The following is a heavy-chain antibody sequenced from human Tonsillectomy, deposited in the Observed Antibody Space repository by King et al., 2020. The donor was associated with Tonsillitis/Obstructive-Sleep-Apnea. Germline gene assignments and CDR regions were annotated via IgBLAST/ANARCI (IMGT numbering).Heavy chain of an antibody. J-gene: IGHJ2*01. D-gene: IGHD2/OR15-2a*01. CDR1: GYTFTSYA. V-gene: IGHV7-4-1*02. Sequence: VQLVESGSELKKPGASVKVSCKASGYTFTSYAMNWVRQAPGQGLEWMGWINTNTGNPTYAQGFTGQFVFSLDTSVSTAYLQISSLKAEDTAVYYCARIKIFPSSSSYWYFDLWGRGTLVTVSS. CDR3: ARIKIFPSSSSYWYFDL. CDR2: INTNTGNP.